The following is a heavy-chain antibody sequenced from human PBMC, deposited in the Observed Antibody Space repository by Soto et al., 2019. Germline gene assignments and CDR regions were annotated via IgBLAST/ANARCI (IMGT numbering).Heavy chain of an antibody. V-gene: IGHV2-5*02. Sequence: QITLKESGPTLGKPTQTLTLTCTFSGFSLSTSGVGVGWIRQPPGKALEWLALISWDDDKRYSPSLKSRLTITKDTSKNQVVLTMTNMDPVDTATYYCAHRHGGYCSSTSCYNFDYWGQGTLVTVSS. J-gene: IGHJ4*02. D-gene: IGHD2-2*02. CDR2: ISWDDDK. CDR1: GFSLSTSGVG. CDR3: AHRHGGYCSSTSCYNFDY.